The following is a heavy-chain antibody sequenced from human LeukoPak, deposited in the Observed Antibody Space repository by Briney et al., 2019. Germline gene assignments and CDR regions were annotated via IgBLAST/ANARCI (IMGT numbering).Heavy chain of an antibody. J-gene: IGHJ6*03. CDR1: GGTFSSYA. CDR2: IIPIFGTA. CDR3: ARVIGYGDYYYYYMDV. D-gene: IGHD5-18*01. V-gene: IGHV1-69*05. Sequence: ASVKVSCKASGGTFSSYAISWVRQAPGQGLEWMGGIIPIFGTANYAQKFQGRVTITTDESTSTAYMELSSLRSEDTAVYYCARVIGYGDYYYYYMDVWGKGTTVTVSS.